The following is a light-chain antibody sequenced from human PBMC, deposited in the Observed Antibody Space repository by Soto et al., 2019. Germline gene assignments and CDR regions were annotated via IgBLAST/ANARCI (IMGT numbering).Light chain of an antibody. Sequence: QLVLTQPASVSGSPGQSITISCTGTSSDVGGYDYVSWYQQHPGKAPKLMISEVSDRPSGVSDRFSGSKSGDTASLTISGLQAEDEADYYCSSYTRSNTWVFGGGTKLTVL. J-gene: IGLJ3*02. CDR1: SSDVGGYDY. CDR2: EVS. V-gene: IGLV2-14*01. CDR3: SSYTRSNTWV.